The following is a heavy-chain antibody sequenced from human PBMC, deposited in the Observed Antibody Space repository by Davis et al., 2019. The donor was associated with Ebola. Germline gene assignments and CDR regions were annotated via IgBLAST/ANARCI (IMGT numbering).Heavy chain of an antibody. J-gene: IGHJ6*02. CDR3: AGDRKIWVAAGYYYYGMDV. CDR1: VGSISSYY. V-gene: IGHV4-59*12. D-gene: IGHD6-13*01. CDR2: IYYSGST. Sequence: MPSETLSLTCTVSVGSISSYYWSWIRQPPGKGLEWIGYIYYSGSTNYNPSLKSRVTISVDTSKNQFSLKLSSVTAADTAVYYCAGDRKIWVAAGYYYYGMDVWGQGTTVTVSS.